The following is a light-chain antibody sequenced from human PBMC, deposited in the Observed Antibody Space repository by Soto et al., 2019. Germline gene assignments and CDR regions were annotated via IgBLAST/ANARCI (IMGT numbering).Light chain of an antibody. CDR2: KAS. J-gene: IGKJ2*01. CDR3: QQYNIYLYT. V-gene: IGKV1-5*03. Sequence: DIQMTQSPSTLSASVGHRITITCRASQSISSSLAWYQQKPGKAPKLLIYKASSLESGVPSRFSGSGSGTEFTLTISSLQPDDFATYYCQQYNIYLYTFGQGTKLEIK. CDR1: QSISSS.